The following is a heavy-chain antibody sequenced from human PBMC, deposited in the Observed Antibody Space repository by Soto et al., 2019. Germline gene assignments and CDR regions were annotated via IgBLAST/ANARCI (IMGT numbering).Heavy chain of an antibody. J-gene: IGHJ4*02. D-gene: IGHD3-16*02. CDR1: GFTFSSYA. CDR2: ISYDGSDK. Sequence: QEQLVESGGGVVQPGRSLRLSCAASGFTFSSYAMHWVRQAPGKGLEWVAVISYDGSDKYHADSVKGRFTISRDNSKNTLNLPMNSLRADDTAVYYCAKALGALSPESYGYWGQGTLITVSS. CDR3: AKALGALSPESYGY. V-gene: IGHV3-30*18.